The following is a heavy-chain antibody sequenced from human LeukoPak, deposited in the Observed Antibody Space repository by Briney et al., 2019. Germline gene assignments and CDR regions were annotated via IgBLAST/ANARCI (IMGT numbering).Heavy chain of an antibody. CDR1: GYTFTTYD. CDR3: ARMTVSGRDNWFDP. CDR2: LNPNSGNA. V-gene: IGHV1-8*03. J-gene: IGHJ5*02. D-gene: IGHD6-19*01. Sequence: ASVKVSCKASGYTFTTYDINWVRQATGQGLEWMGWLNPNSGNAGYAQKFQGRVTITRNTSINIAYMELSSLRSEDTAVYYCARMTVSGRDNWFDPWGQGTLVTVSS.